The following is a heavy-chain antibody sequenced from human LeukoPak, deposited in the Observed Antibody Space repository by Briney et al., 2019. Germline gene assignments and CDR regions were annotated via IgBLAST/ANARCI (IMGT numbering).Heavy chain of an antibody. CDR2: INPNSRST. Sequence: ASVTVSFKASGYTFITYYMHWVRQAPGQGLEWMGIINPNSRSTLYAQKFQGRVTMTSDTSTSTVYMELSSLRSEDTAVYYCARPGLGYSYGYPYHWGQGTLVTVSS. J-gene: IGHJ5*02. CDR1: GYTFITYY. V-gene: IGHV1-46*01. D-gene: IGHD5-18*01. CDR3: ARPGLGYSYGYPYH.